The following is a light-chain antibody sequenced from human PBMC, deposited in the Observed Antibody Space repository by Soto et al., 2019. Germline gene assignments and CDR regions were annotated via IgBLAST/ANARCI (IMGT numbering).Light chain of an antibody. Sequence: EIVLTQSPGTLSLSPGGRATLSCRASQSVNNNYLAWYQQKPGQAPRLLLYGASNRATGIPDRFSGSGSGTDFTLTISRLEPEDFAVFYCQQYGNKPWTFGQGTEVEVK. J-gene: IGKJ1*01. CDR1: QSVNNNY. V-gene: IGKV3-20*01. CDR2: GAS. CDR3: QQYGNKPWT.